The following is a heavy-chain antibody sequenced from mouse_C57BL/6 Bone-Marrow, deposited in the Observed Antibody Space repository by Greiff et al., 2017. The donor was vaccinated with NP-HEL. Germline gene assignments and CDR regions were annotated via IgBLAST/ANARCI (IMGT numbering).Heavy chain of an antibody. J-gene: IGHJ3*01. CDR1: GYTFTEYT. CDR2: FYPGSGSI. D-gene: IGHD2-3*01. V-gene: IGHV1-62-2*01. Sequence: QLQESGAELVKPGASVKLSCKASGYTFTEYTIHWVKQRSGQGLEWIGWFYPGSGSIKYNEKFKDKATLTADKSSSTVYMELSRLTSEDSAVYFCARHEDHYHDGYFLFAYWGQGTLVTVSA. CDR3: ARHEDHYHDGYFLFAY.